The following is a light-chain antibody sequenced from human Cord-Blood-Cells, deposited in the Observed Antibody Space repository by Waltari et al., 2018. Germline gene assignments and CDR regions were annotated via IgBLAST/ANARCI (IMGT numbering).Light chain of an antibody. J-gene: IGLJ3*02. CDR1: SSDVGGYNY. CDR3: SSYTSSSTV. Sequence: QSALTQPASVSGSPGQSITISCTGTSSDVGGYNYVSWYQQHTGKAPKLMIYDVSNRPSGVSSRLSGSMSGNTAARTIAGLQAEDEADYYCSSYTSSSTVFGGGTKLTVL. V-gene: IGLV2-14*01. CDR2: DVS.